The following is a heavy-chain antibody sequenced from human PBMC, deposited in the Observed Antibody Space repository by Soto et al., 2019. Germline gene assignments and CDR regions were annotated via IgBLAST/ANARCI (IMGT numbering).Heavy chain of an antibody. J-gene: IGHJ3*02. CDR3: ARHGRGGVTMIVVVISTVDAFDI. V-gene: IGHV4-39*01. CDR2: IYYSGST. CDR1: GGSISSSIYY. Sequence: SETLSLTCTVSGGSISSSIYYWGWIRQPPGKGLEWIGSIYYSGSTYYNPSLKSRVTISVDTSKNQFSLKLSSVTAADTAVYYCARHGRGGVTMIVVVISTVDAFDIWGQGTMVTVSS. D-gene: IGHD3-22*01.